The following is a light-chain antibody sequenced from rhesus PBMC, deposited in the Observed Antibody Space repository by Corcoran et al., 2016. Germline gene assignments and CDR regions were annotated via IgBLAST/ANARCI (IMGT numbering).Light chain of an antibody. CDR2: AAS. V-gene: IGKV1-28*03. CDR1: QGISTS. Sequence: DIQMTQSPSSLSASVGDTVTITCRASQGISTSLNWFQQKPGKAPKLLIYAASSLESGVPSRVSGSGFGTVLTLTISSLQPEDCAVYYCLQHNRYPLTFGGGTKVELK. CDR3: LQHNRYPLT. J-gene: IGKJ4*01.